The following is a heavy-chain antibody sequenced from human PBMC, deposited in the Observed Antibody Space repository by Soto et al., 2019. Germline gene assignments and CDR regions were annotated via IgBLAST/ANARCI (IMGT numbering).Heavy chain of an antibody. CDR2: ISYDGSNK. CDR1: GFTFSSYA. J-gene: IGHJ4*02. CDR3: ATLPMVRGVMGDDY. V-gene: IGHV3-30*09. Sequence: GGSLRLSCAASGFTFSSYAMHWVRQAPGKGLEWVAVISYDGSNKYYADSVKGRFAISRDNSKNTLYLQMNSLRAEDTAVYYCATLPMVRGVMGDDYWGQGTLVTVPQ. D-gene: IGHD3-10*01.